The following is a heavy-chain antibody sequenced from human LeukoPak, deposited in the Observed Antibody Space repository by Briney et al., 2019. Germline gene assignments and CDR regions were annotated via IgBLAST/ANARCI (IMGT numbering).Heavy chain of an antibody. CDR2: IYYSGST. D-gene: IGHD4-11*01. CDR1: GGSISSTSSY. CDR3: ARNISTVANGARYNWFDP. Sequence: SETLSLTCIVSGGSISSTSSYWDWIRQSPGKGLEWIGTIYYSGSTDYNPSLKSRVTMSVETSKNQFSLKLSSVTAADTAVYYCARNISTVANGARYNWFDPWGQGTLVTVSS. J-gene: IGHJ5*02. V-gene: IGHV4-39*01.